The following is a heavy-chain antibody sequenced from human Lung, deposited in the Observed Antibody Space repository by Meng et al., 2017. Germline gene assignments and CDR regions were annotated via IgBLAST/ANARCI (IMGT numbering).Heavy chain of an antibody. CDR2: TDYRSKWYN. CDR3: VRSPQWLDS. CDR1: VDSVSSNSSA. D-gene: IGHD6-19*01. J-gene: IGHJ4*02. V-gene: IGHV6-1*01. Sequence: QVDLHLSGPGLLKPSQTLSLTCAISVDSVSSNSSAWNWIRQSPSRGLEWLGRTDYRSKWYNGYAVSVRSRLTINPDTSKNQFSLQLNSVTPEDTAVYYCVRSPQWLDSWGQGTLVTVSS.